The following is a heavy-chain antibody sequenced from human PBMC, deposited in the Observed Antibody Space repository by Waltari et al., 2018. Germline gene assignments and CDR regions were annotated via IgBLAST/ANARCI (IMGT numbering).Heavy chain of an antibody. CDR1: GFPFINYS. J-gene: IGHJ4*02. CDR2: ISDSGVVT. CDR3: ARHLYSIDYLELDN. D-gene: IGHD3-22*01. V-gene: IGHV3-23*01. Sequence: EGHLLGSGGGLVQRGGSLSLYCVASGFPFINYSLSWVRQAPGKGLEWVSGISDSGVVTKYADSVKGRFTVSRDNSKNTLYLQLNSLRAEDTAVYYCARHLYSIDYLELDNWGQGTLVTVSS.